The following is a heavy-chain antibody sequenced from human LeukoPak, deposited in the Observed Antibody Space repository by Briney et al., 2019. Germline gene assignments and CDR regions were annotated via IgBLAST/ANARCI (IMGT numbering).Heavy chain of an antibody. V-gene: IGHV4-39*01. D-gene: IGHD3-10*01. J-gene: IGHJ4*02. CDR3: ASFYGSGSYYPKPDY. Sequence: SETLSLTCTVSGGSISSSSYYWGWIRQPPGKGLEWIGSIYYSGSNYYNPPPTSRATISVDTSKHQFSLKLRSVTAADTAVYYCASFYGSGSYYPKPDYWGQGTLVTVSS. CDR2: IYYSGSN. CDR1: GGSISSSSYY.